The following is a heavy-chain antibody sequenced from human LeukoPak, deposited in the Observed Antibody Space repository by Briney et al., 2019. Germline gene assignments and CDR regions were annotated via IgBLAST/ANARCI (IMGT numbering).Heavy chain of an antibody. J-gene: IGHJ6*03. CDR1: GGSISGYY. Sequence: PSETLSLTCTVSGGSISGYYWSWIRQPPGQGLEYIGYIYYLGSTNYSPSLQSRVTISKDTSKNQVFLNLTSVTAADTAIYYCARQRSSTRRYYYHIDVWGEGTTVAISS. CDR3: ARQRSSTRRYYYHIDV. CDR2: IYYLGST. V-gene: IGHV4-59*01. D-gene: IGHD1-14*01.